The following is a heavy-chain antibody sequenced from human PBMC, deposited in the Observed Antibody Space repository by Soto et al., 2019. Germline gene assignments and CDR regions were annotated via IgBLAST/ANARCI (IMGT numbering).Heavy chain of an antibody. D-gene: IGHD3-3*01. CDR2: IKQDGSEK. CDR3: ARADWSGYQRYHYYMDV. J-gene: IGHJ6*03. Sequence: EVQLVESGGGLVQPGGSLRLSCAASGFTFSSYWMSWVRQAPGKGLEWVANIKQDGSEKYYVDSVKGRFTISRDNAKNSLYLQMNSLRAEDTAVYYCARADWSGYQRYHYYMDVWGKGTTVTVSS. V-gene: IGHV3-7*01. CDR1: GFTFSSYW.